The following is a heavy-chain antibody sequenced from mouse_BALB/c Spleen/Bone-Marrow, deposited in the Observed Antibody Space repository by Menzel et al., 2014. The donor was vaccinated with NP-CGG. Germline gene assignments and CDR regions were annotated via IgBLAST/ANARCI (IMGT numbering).Heavy chain of an antibody. J-gene: IGHJ4*01. V-gene: IGHV5-6-5*01. D-gene: IGHD2-1*01. CDR3: GDGNYSYYYAMDF. CDR1: GFTFSSYA. CDR2: IRRGGST. Sequence: EVLLVESGGGLVKPGGSLKLSCAASGFTFSSYAMSWVRQTPEKRLEWVASIRRGGSTFYPDSVKGRFTISRENARNSLYLQMSSLRSEDTAMYYCGDGNYSYYYAMDFWGQGTSVTVSS.